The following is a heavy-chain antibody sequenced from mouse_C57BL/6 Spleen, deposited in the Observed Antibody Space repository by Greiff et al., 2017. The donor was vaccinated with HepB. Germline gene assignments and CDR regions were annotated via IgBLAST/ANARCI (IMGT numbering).Heavy chain of an antibody. CDR1: GYTFTSYG. D-gene: IGHD2-12*01. CDR3: ARQDDAWFAY. J-gene: IGHJ3*01. V-gene: IGHV1-81*01. CDR2: IYPRSGNT. Sequence: VKLQESGAELARPGASVKLSCKASGYTFTSYGISWVKQRTGQGLEWIGEIYPRSGNTYYNEKFKGKATLTADKSSSTAYMELRSLTSEDSAVYFCARQDDAWFAYWGQGTLVTVSA.